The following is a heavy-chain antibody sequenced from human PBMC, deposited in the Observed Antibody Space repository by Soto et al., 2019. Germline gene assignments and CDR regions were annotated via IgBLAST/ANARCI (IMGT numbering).Heavy chain of an antibody. J-gene: IGHJ4*02. D-gene: IGHD3-22*01. CDR2: ISGSGYHS. Sequence: EVQLLESGGGLVEPGGSLRLSCAASGFTFSSYAMSWVRQAPGKGLEWVSAISGSGYHSYYADAVKGRFTISRDNSKNTLYLKMNSLRAEDTAVYYCAKDGSYYDSPTESDFWGQGTLVTVSS. V-gene: IGHV3-23*01. CDR1: GFTFSSYA. CDR3: AKDGSYYDSPTESDF.